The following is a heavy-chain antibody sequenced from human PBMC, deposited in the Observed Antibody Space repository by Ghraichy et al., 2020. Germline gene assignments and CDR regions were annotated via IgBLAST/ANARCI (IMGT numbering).Heavy chain of an antibody. CDR3: ARDMGSHDYSNYAPNYYYYGMDV. CDR1: GYTFTSYY. Sequence: ASVKVSCKASGYTFTSYYMHWVRQAPGQGLEWMGIINPSGGSTSYAQKFQGRVTMTRDTSTSTVYMELSSLRSEDTAVYYCARDMGSHDYSNYAPNYYYYGMDVWGQGTTVTVSS. V-gene: IGHV1-46*01. CDR2: INPSGGST. J-gene: IGHJ6*02. D-gene: IGHD4-11*01.